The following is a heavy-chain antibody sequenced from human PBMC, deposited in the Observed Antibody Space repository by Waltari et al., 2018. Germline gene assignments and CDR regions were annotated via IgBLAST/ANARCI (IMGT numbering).Heavy chain of an antibody. J-gene: IGHJ3*02. CDR2: IYYSGST. CDR1: GGSISSHY. Sequence: QVQLQESGPGLVKPSETLSLTCTVSGGSISSHYWSWIRQPPGKGLEWIGYIYYSGSTNYNPSLKSRVTISVDTSKNQFSLKLSSVTAADTAVYYCARDERAPATAVWAFDIWGQGTMVTVSS. D-gene: IGHD3-16*01. V-gene: IGHV4-59*11. CDR3: ARDERAPATAVWAFDI.